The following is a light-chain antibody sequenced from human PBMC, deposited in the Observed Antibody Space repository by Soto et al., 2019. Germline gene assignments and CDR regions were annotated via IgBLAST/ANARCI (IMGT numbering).Light chain of an antibody. CDR1: GSNIGTNT. J-gene: IGLJ2*01. CDR3: AAWDGSLNNVL. CDR2: GDN. V-gene: IGLV1-44*01. Sequence: QSVLTQPPSTSGTPGQRVTISWTGGGSNIGTNTVNWYRQLPGTAPKLVIFGDNQRPSGVPDRFSGSKSGTSASLAISGLQTEDEADYYCAAWDGSLNNVLFGGGTKLTVL.